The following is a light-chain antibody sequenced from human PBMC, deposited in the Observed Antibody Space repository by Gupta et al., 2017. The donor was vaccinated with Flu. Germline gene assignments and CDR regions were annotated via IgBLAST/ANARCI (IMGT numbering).Light chain of an antibody. CDR3: SSYTTSSSRI. J-gene: IGLJ2*01. CDR1: NSDLGRYNY. CDR2: EVN. V-gene: IGLV2-14*03. Sequence: SALTQPASVSGSPGQSITISCPGSNSDLGRYNYVSWYQQHPGKAPKVIIYEVNNRPSGVSDRFSGSKSGSTASLTIFGLQAEDEADYYCSSYTTSSSRIVGGGTKVTVL.